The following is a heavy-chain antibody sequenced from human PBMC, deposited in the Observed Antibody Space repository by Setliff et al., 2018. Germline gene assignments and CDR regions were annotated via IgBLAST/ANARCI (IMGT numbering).Heavy chain of an antibody. J-gene: IGHJ4*02. Sequence: PGGSLRLSCAASGFTFSTSVMHWGRRAPGKGLEWVAVMAIDGSDVKQYSDSVKGRFTISRDNSKSTLYLQMNSLRAEDTAVYYCAKRGDNSSWLEYWGQGTLVTVSS. CDR3: AKRGDNSSWLEY. CDR2: MAIDGSDVK. D-gene: IGHD6-13*01. V-gene: IGHV3-30*16. CDR1: GFTFSTSV.